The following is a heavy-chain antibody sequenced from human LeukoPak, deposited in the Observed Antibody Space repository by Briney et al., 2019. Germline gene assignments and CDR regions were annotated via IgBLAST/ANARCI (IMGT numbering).Heavy chain of an antibody. D-gene: IGHD6-19*01. CDR2: IQYDGSIK. V-gene: IGHV3-30*02. CDR1: GFTFNTYG. J-gene: IGHJ5*02. CDR3: TRDSGSVWYEAHLDP. Sequence: GGSLRLSCAASGFTFNTYGMHWVRQAPGKGLEWVAFIQYDGSIKYYGDSVKGRFTISRDNYKNTLYLQMNSPRPEDTAVYYCTRDSGSVWYEAHLDPWGQGTLVTVSS.